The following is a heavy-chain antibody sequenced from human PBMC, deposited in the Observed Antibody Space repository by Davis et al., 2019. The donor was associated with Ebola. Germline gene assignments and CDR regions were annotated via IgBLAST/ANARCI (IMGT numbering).Heavy chain of an antibody. D-gene: IGHD3-3*01. J-gene: IGHJ6*04. CDR1: GFTFDDYG. V-gene: IGHV3-20*04. CDR2: INWNGGST. CDR3: AKSGLSFGVVKYHYGMDV. Sequence: GESLKISCAASGFTFDDYGMSWVRQAPGKGLEWVSGINWNGGSTGYADSVKGRFTISRDNSKKTLYLQMNSLRAEDTAVYYCAKSGLSFGVVKYHYGMDVWGKGTTVTVSS.